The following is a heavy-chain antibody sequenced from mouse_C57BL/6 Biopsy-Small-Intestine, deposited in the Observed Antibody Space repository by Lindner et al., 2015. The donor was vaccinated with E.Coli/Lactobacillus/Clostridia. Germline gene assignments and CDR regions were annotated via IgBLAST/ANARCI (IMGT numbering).Heavy chain of an antibody. J-gene: IGHJ4*01. CDR1: GYSFSGYF. CDR3: AREAPYYYGMDY. CDR2: IDPNNGDT. V-gene: IGHV1-20*01. Sequence: VQLQESGPELVKPGASVKMSCKASGYSFSGYFMTWVKQSHGKTLEWIGRIDPNNGDTFYNQKFKGKATLTVDKSSTTTHMALRSLTSEDSALYYCAREAPYYYGMDYWGQGTSVTVSS.